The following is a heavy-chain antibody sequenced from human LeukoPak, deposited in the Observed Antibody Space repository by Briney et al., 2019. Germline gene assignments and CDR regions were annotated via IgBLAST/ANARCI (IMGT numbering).Heavy chain of an antibody. CDR3: ASPSSWYSYYYGMDV. Sequence: GGSLRLSCAASGFTFSSYWMHWVRHAPGKGLVWVSRINSDGSSTSYADSVKGRFTISRDNAKNTLYLQMNSLRAEDTAVYYCASPSSWYSYYYGMDVWGQGTTVTVS. J-gene: IGHJ6*02. CDR2: INSDGSST. D-gene: IGHD6-13*01. V-gene: IGHV3-74*01. CDR1: GFTFSSYW.